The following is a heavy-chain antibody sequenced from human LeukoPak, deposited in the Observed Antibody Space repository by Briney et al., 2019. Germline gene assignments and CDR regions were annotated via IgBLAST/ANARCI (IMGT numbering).Heavy chain of an antibody. Sequence: GGSLRLSCAASGFTFSSYAMTWVRQAPGKGLEWVSSISGSGDYTNYADSVKGRFTISRDNSKNTLYLQMNSLRAEDTAVYYCAKDPYQTYREYGSARPDYWGQRTLVTVSS. CDR1: GFTFSSYA. CDR3: AKDPYQTYREYGSARPDY. CDR2: ISGSGDYT. D-gene: IGHD3-10*01. J-gene: IGHJ4*02. V-gene: IGHV3-23*01.